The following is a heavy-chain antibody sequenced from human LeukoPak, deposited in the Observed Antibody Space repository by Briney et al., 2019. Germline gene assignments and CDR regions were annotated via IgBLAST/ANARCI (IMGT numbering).Heavy chain of an antibody. J-gene: IGHJ4*02. CDR3: AKARDYDYVWGSYRSYYFDY. V-gene: IGHV3-23*01. CDR2: ISGSGGST. D-gene: IGHD3-16*02. Sequence: GGSLRLSCAASGFTFSSYAMSWVRQAPGKGLEWVSAISGSGGSTYYADSVKGRFTISRDNSKNTLYLQMNSLRAEDTAVYYCAKARDYDYVWGSYRSYYFDYWGQGTLVTVSS. CDR1: GFTFSSYA.